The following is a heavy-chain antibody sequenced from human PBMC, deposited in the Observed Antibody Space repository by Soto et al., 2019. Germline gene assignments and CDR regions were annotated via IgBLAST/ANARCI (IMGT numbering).Heavy chain of an antibody. J-gene: IGHJ5*02. Sequence: QVQLVESGGGVVQPGRSLRLSCAASGFTFSSYGMHWVRQAPGKGLEWVAVIWYDGSNKYYADSVKGRFTISRDNSKNTLYLQMNSLRAEDTAVYYCARVPNSSSLPGWFDPWGQGILVTVSS. CDR1: GFTFSSYG. D-gene: IGHD6-13*01. V-gene: IGHV3-33*01. CDR2: IWYDGSNK. CDR3: ARVPNSSSLPGWFDP.